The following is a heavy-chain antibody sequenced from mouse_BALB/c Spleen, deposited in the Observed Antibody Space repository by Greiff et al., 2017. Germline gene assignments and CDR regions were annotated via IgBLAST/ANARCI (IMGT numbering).Heavy chain of an antibody. CDR3: GSYCGSGYWFAY. CDR2: ISSGGGNT. V-gene: IGHV5-9*03. Sequence: DVTLVESGGGLVKPGGFLKLSCAASGFTFSSYTMSWVRQTPEKRLEWVATISSGGGNTYYPDSVKGRFTISRDNAKNNLYLQMSSLRSEDTALYYCGSYCGSGYWFAYWGQGTLVTVAA. J-gene: IGHJ3*01. CDR1: GFTFSSYT. D-gene: IGHD1-1*01.